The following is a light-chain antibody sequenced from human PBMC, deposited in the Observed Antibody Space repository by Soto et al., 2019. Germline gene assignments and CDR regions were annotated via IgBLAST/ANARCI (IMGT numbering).Light chain of an antibody. Sequence: QSALTQPASVSGSPGQSITISCTGTSSDVGSYNLVSWYQQHPGKAPKLMIYEGSKRPSGVSNRFSGSKSGNTASLTTSGHQAEEEADYYCCSYAGSSTDVVFGGGTKLTVL. V-gene: IGLV2-23*01. CDR3: CSYAGSSTDVV. J-gene: IGLJ2*01. CDR2: EGS. CDR1: SSDVGSYNL.